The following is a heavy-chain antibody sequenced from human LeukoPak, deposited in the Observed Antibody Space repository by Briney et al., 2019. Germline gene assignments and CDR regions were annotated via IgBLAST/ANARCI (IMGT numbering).Heavy chain of an antibody. CDR2: IYTSGST. CDR3: ARDPGYCSSTSCYYYYYYMDV. CDR1: GGSISSYY. V-gene: IGHV4-4*07. J-gene: IGHJ6*03. D-gene: IGHD2-2*01. Sequence: SETLSLTCTVSGGSISSYYWSWIRQPAGKGLEWIGRIYTSGSTNYNPSLKSRVTMSVDTSKNQFSLKLSSVTAADTAVYYCARDPGYCSSTSCYYYYYYMDVWGKGTTVTVSS.